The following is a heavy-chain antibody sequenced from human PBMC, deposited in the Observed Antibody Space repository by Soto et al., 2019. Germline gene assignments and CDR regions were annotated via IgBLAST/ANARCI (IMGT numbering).Heavy chain of an antibody. CDR3: ARKDSGYGDYMDV. Sequence: QVQLQESGPGLVKPSQTLSLTCTVSGGSISSGGYYWSGIRQHPGKGLGWIGYIYYSGSTYYNPSLKSRVTMSVDTSENQFSLRLSSVTAADTAVYYCARKDSGYGDYMDVWGKGTTVTVSS. J-gene: IGHJ6*03. CDR1: GGSISSGGYY. V-gene: IGHV4-31*03. D-gene: IGHD5-12*01. CDR2: IYYSGST.